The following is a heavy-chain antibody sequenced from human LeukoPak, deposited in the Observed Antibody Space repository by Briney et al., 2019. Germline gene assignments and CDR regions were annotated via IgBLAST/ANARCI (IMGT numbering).Heavy chain of an antibody. CDR2: INHSGST. CDR3: ARGSSALGAFDI. J-gene: IGHJ3*02. Sequence: YPSETLSLTCAVYGGSFSGYYWSWIRQPPGKGLEWIGEINHSGSTNYNPSLKSRVTISVDTSKNQFSLKLSSVTAADTAVYYCARGSSALGAFDIWGQGTMATVSS. CDR1: GGSFSGYY. V-gene: IGHV4-34*01.